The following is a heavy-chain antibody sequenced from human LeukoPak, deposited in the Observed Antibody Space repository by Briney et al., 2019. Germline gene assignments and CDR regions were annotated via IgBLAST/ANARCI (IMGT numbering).Heavy chain of an antibody. CDR1: GGFISTYY. V-gene: IGHV4-59*01. CDR2: LYNSGNP. Sequence: SETLSLTCTVSGGFISTYYWSWIRQPPGKRLEWIGYLYNSGNPNYNPSLKSRVTISVDTSKNQFSLKVSSVTAADTAVYYCARTTVTSIAFDYWGQGTLVTVSS. CDR3: ARTTVTSIAFDY. D-gene: IGHD4-11*01. J-gene: IGHJ4*02.